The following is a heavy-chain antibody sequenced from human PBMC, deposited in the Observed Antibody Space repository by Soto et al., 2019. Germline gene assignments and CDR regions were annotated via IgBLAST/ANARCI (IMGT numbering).Heavy chain of an antibody. J-gene: IGHJ6*02. CDR1: GFTFDEYA. Sequence: EVQLVESGGGLVQPGRSLRLSCTASGFTFDEYAIHWVRQPLGKGLEWVSGTTWNSDIIAYADSVKGRFTISRDNAKNSLYLQMNSLRAEDTALYYCVRVNASGPYYSGMDVWGQGTTVTVSS. D-gene: IGHD6-19*01. CDR2: TTWNSDII. CDR3: VRVNASGPYYSGMDV. V-gene: IGHV3-9*01.